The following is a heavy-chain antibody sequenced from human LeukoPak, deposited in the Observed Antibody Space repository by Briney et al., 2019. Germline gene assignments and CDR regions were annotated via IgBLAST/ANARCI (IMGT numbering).Heavy chain of an antibody. V-gene: IGHV1-69*05. CDR3: ARCMGECQLVSWFDP. Sequence: SVKVSCKASGGTFSSYPISWVRQAPGQGLEWMGGIIPIFGTTNYAQKFQGRVTIITDESTSTTYMELSSLRSEDTAVYYCARCMGECQLVSWFDPWGQGTLVTVPS. CDR1: GGTFSSYP. D-gene: IGHD3-16*01. CDR2: IIPIFGTT. J-gene: IGHJ5*02.